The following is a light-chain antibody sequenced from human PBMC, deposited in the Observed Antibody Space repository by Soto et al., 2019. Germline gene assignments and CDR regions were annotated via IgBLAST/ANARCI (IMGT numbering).Light chain of an antibody. J-gene: IGLJ3*02. Sequence: QSVLTQPPSVSGAPGQKVTISCTRSSSNIGAAYDVHWYQHLPGTAPKLLIYGNNNRPSGVPDRFSGSKSGTSASLAITGVQAEDEADYYCQSYDSSLSGWVFGGGTKVTVL. CDR1: SSNIGAAYD. CDR2: GNN. CDR3: QSYDSSLSGWV. V-gene: IGLV1-40*01.